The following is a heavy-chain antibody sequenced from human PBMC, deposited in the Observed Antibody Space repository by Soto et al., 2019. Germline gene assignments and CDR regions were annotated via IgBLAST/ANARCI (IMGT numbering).Heavy chain of an antibody. D-gene: IGHD3-3*01. J-gene: IGHJ4*01. CDR3: ARGASDFWGAYPEIHFFDY. CDR1: EFTFSTYP. V-gene: IGHV3-30-3*01. CDR2: ISYDETNK. Sequence: QVLLVESGGGVVQPGRSLRLSCAASEFTFSTYPMHWVRQAPGKGLEWVAVISYDETNKYYADSVKSRFTISRDNSKNTLYLQMNNLRADDTAVYYCARGASDFWGAYPEIHFFDYWGHGTLVTVSS.